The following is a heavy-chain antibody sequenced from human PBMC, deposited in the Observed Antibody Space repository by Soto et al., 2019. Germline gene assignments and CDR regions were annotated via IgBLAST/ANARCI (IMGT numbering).Heavy chain of an antibody. CDR2: IYHSGST. CDR3: ARTGKSSGYWYFDY. D-gene: IGHD3-22*01. CDR1: GGSISSSNW. J-gene: IGHJ4*02. Sequence: SETLSLTCAVSGGSISSSNWWSWVRQPPGKGLEWIGEIYHSGSTNYNPSLKSRVTISVDKSKNQFSLKLSSVTAADTAVYYCARTGKSSGYWYFDYWGQGTLVTVSS. V-gene: IGHV4-4*02.